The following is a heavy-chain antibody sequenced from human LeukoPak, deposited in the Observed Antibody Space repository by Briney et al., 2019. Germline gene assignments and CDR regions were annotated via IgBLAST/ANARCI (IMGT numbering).Heavy chain of an antibody. J-gene: IGHJ1*01. CDR3: AKPQNYYGSGSNFQH. CDR2: MRYDGSNK. CDR1: GFTFSSYG. Sequence: GGSLRLSCAASGFTFSSYGMHWVRQAPGKGLEWVAFMRYDGSNKDYADSVKGRFTISRDNSKITLYLQMNSLRAEDTAVYYCAKPQNYYGSGSNFQHWGQGTLVTVSS. D-gene: IGHD3-10*01. V-gene: IGHV3-30*02.